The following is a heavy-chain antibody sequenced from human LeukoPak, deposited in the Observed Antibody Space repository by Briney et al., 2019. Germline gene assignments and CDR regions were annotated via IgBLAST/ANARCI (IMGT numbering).Heavy chain of an antibody. J-gene: IGHJ5*02. Sequence: ASVKLSCKASPYTFNKYYIHWVRQAPGQGLEWMGVINPSGRSASYAQRFQGRGTMTRDTSASTVYMDLSSLTSDDTAVYYCARDSVELERRNWFDPWGQGTLVTVSS. CDR1: PYTFNKYY. D-gene: IGHD1-1*01. CDR2: INPSGRSA. V-gene: IGHV1-46*02. CDR3: ARDSVELERRNWFDP.